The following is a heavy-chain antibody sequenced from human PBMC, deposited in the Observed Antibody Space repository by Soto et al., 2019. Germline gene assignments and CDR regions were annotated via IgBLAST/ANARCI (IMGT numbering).Heavy chain of an antibody. CDR1: GFTFDDYA. CDR3: AKDQTGDRKNSFDI. Sequence: GGSLRLSCAASGFTFDDYAMHWVRQAPGKGLEWVSGISWNSGSIGYADSVKGRFTISRDNAKNSLYLQMNSLRAEDTDLYYCAKDQTGDRKNSFDIWGQGTMVTVSS. J-gene: IGHJ3*02. D-gene: IGHD7-27*01. V-gene: IGHV3-9*01. CDR2: ISWNSGSI.